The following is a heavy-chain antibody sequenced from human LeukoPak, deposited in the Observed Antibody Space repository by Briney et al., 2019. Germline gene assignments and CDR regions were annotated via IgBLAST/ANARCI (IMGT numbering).Heavy chain of an antibody. J-gene: IGHJ4*02. CDR3: ASTYYYDSSGYYSLDY. Sequence: PSETLSLTCAVYGGSFSGYYWSWIRQPPGKGLEWIGEINHSGSTNYNLSLKSRVTISVDTSKNQFSLKLSSVTAADTAVYYCASTYYYDSSGYYSLDYWGQGTLVTVSS. V-gene: IGHV4-34*01. CDR1: GGSFSGYY. D-gene: IGHD3-22*01. CDR2: INHSGST.